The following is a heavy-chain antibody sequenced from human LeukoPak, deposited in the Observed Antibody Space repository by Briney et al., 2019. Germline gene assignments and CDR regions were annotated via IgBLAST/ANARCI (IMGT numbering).Heavy chain of an antibody. CDR1: GFTVRSNY. V-gene: IGHV3-53*01. CDR3: APDQGRLFDY. D-gene: IGHD1-14*01. J-gene: IGHJ4*02. Sequence: GGSLRLSCAASGFTVRSNYMSWVRQAPGKGLEWVSVIYSGGSIYYADSVKGRFTISRDNSKNTLYLQMNSLRAEDTAVYYCAPDQGRLFDYWGQGTLVTVSS. CDR2: IYSGGSI.